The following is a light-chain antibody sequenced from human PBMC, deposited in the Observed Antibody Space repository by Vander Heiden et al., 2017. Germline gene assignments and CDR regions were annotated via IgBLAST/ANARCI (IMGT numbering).Light chain of an antibody. V-gene: IGLV2-8*01. CDR1: SSYVGGYSY. J-gene: IGLJ2*01. CDR3: TSYAGSNNLI. CDR2: EVG. Sequence: QSALTQPPSAPGSPGQSVTISCTGTSSYVGGYSYVPWYQHHPGKAPRLLIYEVGERPSGVPDRFSGARSGNAASLGVSGLQAEDEADYYCTSYAGSNNLIFGGGTKLTVL.